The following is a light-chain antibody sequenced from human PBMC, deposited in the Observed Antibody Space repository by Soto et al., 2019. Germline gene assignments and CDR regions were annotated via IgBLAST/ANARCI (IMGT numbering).Light chain of an antibody. CDR3: QQRANWPLT. Sequence: DILLTQSPATLSFSPGERATLSCRASQSVGSYLAWYQHRPGQAPKLLIYDASNRATGIPARFSARGSGTDFTLTISSLAPEDFAVYYCQQRANWPLTFGPGTKVDFK. CDR1: QSVGSY. V-gene: IGKV3-11*01. CDR2: DAS. J-gene: IGKJ3*01.